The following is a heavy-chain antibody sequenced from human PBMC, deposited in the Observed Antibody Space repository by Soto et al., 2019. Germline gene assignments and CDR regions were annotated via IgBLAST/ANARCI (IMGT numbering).Heavy chain of an antibody. Sequence: NPSETLSLTCTVSGGSISSYYWSWIRQPPGKGLEWIGYIYYSGSTNYNPSLKSRVTISVDTSKNQFSLKLSSVTAADTAVYYCARVGSSSSLEYYFDYWGQGTLVTVYS. V-gene: IGHV4-59*01. CDR2: IYYSGST. CDR3: ARVGSSSSLEYYFDY. D-gene: IGHD2-2*01. J-gene: IGHJ4*02. CDR1: GGSISSYY.